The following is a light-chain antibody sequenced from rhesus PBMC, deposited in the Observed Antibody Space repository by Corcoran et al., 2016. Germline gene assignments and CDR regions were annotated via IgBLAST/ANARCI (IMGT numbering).Light chain of an antibody. V-gene: IGKV1-25*01. CDR3: QHYYRTPYS. Sequence: DIQMTQSPSSLSASVGDRVTITCRASQGITNDLAWYQQKPGETPKLLIYETSSLQSGIPSRLSGDGSGTDFTLTISCLQSEDFATYYCQHYYRTPYSFGQGTKVEIK. J-gene: IGKJ2*01. CDR1: QGITND. CDR2: ETS.